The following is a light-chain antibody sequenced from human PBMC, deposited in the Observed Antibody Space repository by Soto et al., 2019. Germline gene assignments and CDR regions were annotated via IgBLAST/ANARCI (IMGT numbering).Light chain of an antibody. J-gene: IGLJ2*01. CDR1: SSDIGIYRF. CDR3: SSYTSSRTVV. CDR2: EVT. V-gene: IGLV2-14*01. Sequence: QSALTQPASVSGSPGQSITISCTGTSSDIGIYRFVYWYQQLPDKAPKLIIYEVTNRPSGVSNRFSASKSGNTASLTISGLQAEDEADYYCSSYTSSRTVVFGGGTKLTVL.